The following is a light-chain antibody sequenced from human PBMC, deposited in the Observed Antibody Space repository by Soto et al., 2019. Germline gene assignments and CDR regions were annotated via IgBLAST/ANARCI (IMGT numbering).Light chain of an antibody. V-gene: IGLV2-14*01. Sequence: QSALTQPASVSGSPGQSITISCTGTSSDIGGFNYVSWYQQHPGKAPKLIIFEVSNRPSGVSNRFSASKSGSTASLTISGLQAEDEGDFYCSSYTRSSTGVFGGGTKLTVL. CDR2: EVS. CDR3: SSYTRSSTGV. J-gene: IGLJ3*02. CDR1: SSDIGGFNY.